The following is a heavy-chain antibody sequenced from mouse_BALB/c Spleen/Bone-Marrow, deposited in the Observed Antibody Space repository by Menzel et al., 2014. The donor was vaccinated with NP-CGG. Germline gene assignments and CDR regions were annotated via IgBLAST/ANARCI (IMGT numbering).Heavy chain of an antibody. CDR2: NSGDGRYT. CDR3: ARHAYYDQTEVSFVC. Sequence: EVQLVESGGGLVKSGGSLKLSCAASGFSFSNYGMSWLRQTPEKRLECVATNSGDGRYTFYSDSVKGRFTISRDNAKNNLYLQLSSLRSEDTALYYCARHAYYDQTEVSFVCWGQGTLVTVSA. J-gene: IGHJ3*01. D-gene: IGHD2-4*01. V-gene: IGHV5-9-2*01. CDR1: GFSFSNYG.